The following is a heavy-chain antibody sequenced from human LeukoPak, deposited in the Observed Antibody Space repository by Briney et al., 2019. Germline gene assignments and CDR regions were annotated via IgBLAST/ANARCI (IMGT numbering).Heavy chain of an antibody. D-gene: IGHD1-26*01. J-gene: IGHJ6*03. CDR2: IYPGDSDT. V-gene: IGHV5-51*01. CDR1: GYSFTSYW. CDR3: ARRGSGSSLPQFYYMDV. Sequence: GESLKISCKGSGYSFTSYWIAWVRQMPGKGLEWMGIIYPGDSDTRYSPSFQGQVTISADKSISTAYLQWSSLKASDTAMYYCARRGSGSSLPQFYYMDVWGKGTTVTVSS.